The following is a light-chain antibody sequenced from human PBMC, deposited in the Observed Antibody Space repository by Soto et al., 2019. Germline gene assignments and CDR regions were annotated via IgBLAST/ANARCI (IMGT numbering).Light chain of an antibody. J-gene: IGKJ2*01. CDR3: LQHNNYPHT. CDR1: RDITNY. Sequence: DTQMTQSPSAMSASVGDRVTITCRASRDITNYVAWFQQKPGQVPKRLIYAASSLHRGVPSRFSGSGSGTEFTLTISSLQPEDFATYYCLQHNNYPHTFGQGTKLEIK. V-gene: IGKV1-17*03. CDR2: AAS.